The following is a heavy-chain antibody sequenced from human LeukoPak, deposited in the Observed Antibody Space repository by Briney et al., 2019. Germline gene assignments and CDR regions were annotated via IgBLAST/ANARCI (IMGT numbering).Heavy chain of an antibody. CDR3: ARDEWFGY. J-gene: IGHJ4*02. CDR1: GGSVSSGSYY. D-gene: IGHD3-10*01. V-gene: IGHV4-61*01. Sequence: SETLSLTCTVSGGSVSSGSYYWSWIRQPPAKGLEWIEYIYSSVSTKYHTSLKSRVTISVDTSKNQVSLNLSSVTATDTAVYYCARDEWFGYWGQGTLVTVSS. CDR2: IYSSVST.